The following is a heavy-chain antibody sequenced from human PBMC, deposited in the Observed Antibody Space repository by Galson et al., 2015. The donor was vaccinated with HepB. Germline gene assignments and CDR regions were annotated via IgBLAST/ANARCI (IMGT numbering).Heavy chain of an antibody. V-gene: IGHV3-11*05. J-gene: IGHJ3*02. Sequence: SLRLSCAASGFTFSDYYMSWIRQAPGKGLEWVSYISSSSSYTNYADSVKGRFTISRDNAKNSLYLQMNSLRAEDTAVYYCARAGKEDVLLWFGELDAFDIWGQGTMVTVSS. CDR1: GFTFSDYY. CDR2: ISSSSSYT. D-gene: IGHD3-10*01. CDR3: ARAGKEDVLLWFGELDAFDI.